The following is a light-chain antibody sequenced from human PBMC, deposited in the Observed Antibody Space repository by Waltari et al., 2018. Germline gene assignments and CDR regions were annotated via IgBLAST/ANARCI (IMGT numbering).Light chain of an antibody. CDR3: QTGGHGTWV. Sequence: QLVLTQSPSASASLGASVKLTCTLSSGHSSNIIAWHQPQPEKGPGELMTVNSDGSHTKWDEIPDRFSGSSSGAERYLTISSVQSEDEAAYYCQTGGHGTWVFGGGTKLTVL. CDR1: SGHSSNI. V-gene: IGLV4-69*01. J-gene: IGLJ3*02. CDR2: VNSDGSH.